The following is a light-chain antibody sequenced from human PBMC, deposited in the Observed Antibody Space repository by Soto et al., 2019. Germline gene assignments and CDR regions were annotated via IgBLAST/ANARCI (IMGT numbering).Light chain of an antibody. CDR2: KAS. CDR1: QSVGSW. Sequence: DIQMTQSPSTLSASVGDRVTITCLAGQSVGSWLAWYQQKPGQAPKLRIYKASSLESGVPSRFSGSGSGTEFTLTIGGLQPDDFATYYCQQFNSYPITFGQVTRLEIK. V-gene: IGKV1-5*03. CDR3: QQFNSYPIT. J-gene: IGKJ5*01.